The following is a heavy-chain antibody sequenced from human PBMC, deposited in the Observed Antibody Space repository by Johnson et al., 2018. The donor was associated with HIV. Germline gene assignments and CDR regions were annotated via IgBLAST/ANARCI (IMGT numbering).Heavy chain of an antibody. CDR2: IYSGGST. CDR1: GFTVSNNY. V-gene: IGHV3-53*01. J-gene: IGHJ3*02. D-gene: IGHD1-26*01. CDR3: ARGSYDGDAFDI. Sequence: VQLVESGGGLIQPGRSLRLSCAASGFTVSNNYMSWVRQAPGKGLEWVSVIYSGGSTYYTVSVKGRFTISRDNAKNSLYLQVNSLRAGDTALYYCARGSYDGDAFDIWGQGTMVTVSS.